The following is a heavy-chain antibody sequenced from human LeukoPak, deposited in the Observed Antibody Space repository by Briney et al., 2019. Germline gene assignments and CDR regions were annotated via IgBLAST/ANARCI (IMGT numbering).Heavy chain of an antibody. CDR3: GTLLSNGPFDY. CDR1: GYTFTGHH. CDR2: IYPNSGAT. J-gene: IGHJ4*02. Sequence: GASVKVSCKASGYTFTGHHMHWVRQAPGQGLEWMGWIYPNSGATKYAQKFQGRVTMTRDTSISTAYMELSGLRSDDTAVYYCGTLLSNGPFDYWGQGSLVTVSS. V-gene: IGHV1-2*02.